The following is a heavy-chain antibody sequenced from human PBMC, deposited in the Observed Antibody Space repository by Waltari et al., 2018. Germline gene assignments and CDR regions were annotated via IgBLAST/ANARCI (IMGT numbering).Heavy chain of an antibody. V-gene: IGHV3-23*01. Sequence: EVQLLESGGGLVQPGGSLRLSCAASGFPFSSYAMSWVRQAPGKGLEWVSAISGSGGSTYYADSVKGRFTISRDNSKNTLYLQMNSLRAEDTAVYYCAKDFGNYYGSGPFDYWGQGTLVTVSS. CDR1: GFPFSSYA. CDR2: ISGSGGST. J-gene: IGHJ4*02. CDR3: AKDFGNYYGSGPFDY. D-gene: IGHD3-10*01.